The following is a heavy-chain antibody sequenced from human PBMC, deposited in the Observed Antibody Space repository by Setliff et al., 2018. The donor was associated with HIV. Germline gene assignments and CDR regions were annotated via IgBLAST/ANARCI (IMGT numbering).Heavy chain of an antibody. CDR3: ARPTIYGSGSYYNPPYYYFDY. CDR1: GGSISSSSYY. V-gene: IGHV4-39*01. J-gene: IGHJ4*02. Sequence: SETLSLTCTVSGGSISSSSYYWGWIRQPPGKGLEWIGSIYYSGSTYYNPSLKSRVTISVDTSKNQFSLKLSSVTAADTAVYYCARPTIYGSGSYYNPPYYYFDYWGQGTLVTVSS. D-gene: IGHD3-10*01. CDR2: IYYSGST.